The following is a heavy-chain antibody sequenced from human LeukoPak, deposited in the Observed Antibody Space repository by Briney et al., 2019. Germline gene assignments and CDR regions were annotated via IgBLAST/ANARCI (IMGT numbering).Heavy chain of an antibody. D-gene: IGHD4-11*01. CDR3: ARGLTTGA. CDR1: GFTFSSYS. CDR2: IKQDGSEK. Sequence: GGSLRLSCAASGFTFSSYSMNWVRQAPGKGLEWVANIKQDGSEKYYVDSVKGRFTISRDNAKNSLYLQMNSLRAEDTAVYYCARGLTTGAWGQGTLVTVSS. V-gene: IGHV3-7*01. J-gene: IGHJ5*02.